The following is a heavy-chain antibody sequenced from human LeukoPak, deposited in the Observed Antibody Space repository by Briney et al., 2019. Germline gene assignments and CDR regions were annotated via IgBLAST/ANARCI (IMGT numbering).Heavy chain of an antibody. CDR1: GFTFSGYG. Sequence: GGSLRLSCAASGFTFSGYGMHWVRQAPGKGLEWVAVIWYDGSNKYYADSVKGRFTISRDNSKNTLYLQMNSLRAEDTAVYYCARRAVRGVAGYFDYWGQGTLVTVSS. CDR2: IWYDGSNK. J-gene: IGHJ4*02. CDR3: ARRAVRGVAGYFDY. V-gene: IGHV3-33*01. D-gene: IGHD3-10*01.